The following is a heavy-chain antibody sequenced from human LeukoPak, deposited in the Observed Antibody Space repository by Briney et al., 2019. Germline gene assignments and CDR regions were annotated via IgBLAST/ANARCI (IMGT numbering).Heavy chain of an antibody. V-gene: IGHV4-4*02. CDR1: GGSISSDSW. Sequence: SGTLSLTCAVSGGSISSDSWWSWVRQPPGKGLEWIGEIHRSGSTNYNPSLKSRVTISVDKSKNQFSLKLSSVTAADTAVFYCARAFGTYQYYFDYWGRGTLVTVSS. CDR3: ARAFGTYQYYFDY. J-gene: IGHJ4*02. D-gene: IGHD1-26*01. CDR2: IHRSGST.